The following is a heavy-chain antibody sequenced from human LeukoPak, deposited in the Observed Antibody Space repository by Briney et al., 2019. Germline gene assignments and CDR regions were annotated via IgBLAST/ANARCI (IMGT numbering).Heavy chain of an antibody. CDR2: INHSGST. V-gene: IGHV4-34*01. J-gene: IGHJ6*04. CDR1: GGSFSGYY. Sequence: SETLSLTSAVYGGSFSGYYWSWIRQPPGKGREWIGEINHSGSTNYNPSPKSRVTISVDTSKNQFSLKLSSVTAADTAVYYCARLVKTGYSYGIRGLRYYYGMDVWGKGTTVTVSS. CDR3: ARLVKTGYSYGIRGLRYYYGMDV. D-gene: IGHD5-18*01.